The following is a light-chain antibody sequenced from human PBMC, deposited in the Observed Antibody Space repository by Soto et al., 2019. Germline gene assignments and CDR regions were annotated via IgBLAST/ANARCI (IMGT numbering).Light chain of an antibody. Sequence: DIQMTQSPSTLSASVGDRVTITCRASQNIDIWLSWYQQKPGKAPKLLIYDASNLNSGVPSRFSGSGSGTELTLTISSLQPEDVAAYYCQKYNSAPLTFGGGTKVDIK. CDR3: QKYNSAPLT. CDR1: QNIDIW. V-gene: IGKV1-5*01. J-gene: IGKJ4*01. CDR2: DAS.